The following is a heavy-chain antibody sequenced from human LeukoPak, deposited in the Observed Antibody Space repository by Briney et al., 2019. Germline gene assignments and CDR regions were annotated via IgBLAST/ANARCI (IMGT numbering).Heavy chain of an antibody. CDR3: ARDYYDSSGRAFDI. V-gene: IGHV3-11*05. CDR2: ISSSSSYT. CDR1: GFTFSDYF. D-gene: IGHD3-22*01. J-gene: IGHJ3*02. Sequence: GGSLRLSSAASGFTFSDYFMSWIRQAPGKGLEWVSYISSSSSYTNYADSVKGRFTISRDNAKNSLYLQMNSLRAEDTAVYYCARDYYDSSGRAFDIWGQGTMVTVSS.